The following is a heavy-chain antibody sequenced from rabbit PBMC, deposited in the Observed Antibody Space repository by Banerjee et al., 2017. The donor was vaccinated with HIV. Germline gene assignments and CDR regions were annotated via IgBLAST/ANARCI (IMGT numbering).Heavy chain of an antibody. CDR3: ARGSTYYYYFTL. V-gene: IGHV1S40*01. Sequence: GLEWIGCIYTSSGFTYYASWAKGRFTISKTSSTTVTLQMTSLTAADTATYFCARGSTYYYYFTLWGPGTLVTVS. CDR2: IYTSSGFT. D-gene: IGHD8-1*01. J-gene: IGHJ4*01.